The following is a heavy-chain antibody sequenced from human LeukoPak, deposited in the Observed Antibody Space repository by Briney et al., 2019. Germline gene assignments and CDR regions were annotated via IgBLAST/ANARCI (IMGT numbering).Heavy chain of an antibody. J-gene: IGHJ4*02. Sequence: PSETLSLTSTVSGGSISSGGYYWSWIRQHPGKGLEWIGYIYYSGSTYYNPSLKSRVTISVDTSKNQFSLKLSSVTAADTAVYYCARGVVVVAATYYDYWGQGTLVTVSS. CDR2: IYYSGST. D-gene: IGHD2-15*01. CDR3: ARGVVVVAATYYDY. CDR1: GGSISSGGYY. V-gene: IGHV4-31*03.